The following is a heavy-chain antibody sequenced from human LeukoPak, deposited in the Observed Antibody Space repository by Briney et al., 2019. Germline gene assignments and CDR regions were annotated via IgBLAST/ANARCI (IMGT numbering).Heavy chain of an antibody. D-gene: IGHD2-2*01. J-gene: IGHJ3*02. CDR1: GFTFSNYE. CDR3: ARDRDCSSASCFNAFDI. V-gene: IGHV3-30*01. CDR2: ISYDGSEK. Sequence: GRSLRLSCAASGFTFSNYEMHWVRQAPGKGLEWVAVISYDGSEKYYADSVKGRLTISRDNSKNTLYLQMNSLRAEDTAVYYCARDRDCSSASCFNAFDIWGQGTVVTVSS.